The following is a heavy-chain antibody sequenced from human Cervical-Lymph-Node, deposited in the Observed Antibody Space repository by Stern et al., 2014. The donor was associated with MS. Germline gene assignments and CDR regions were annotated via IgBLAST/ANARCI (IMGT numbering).Heavy chain of an antibody. J-gene: IGHJ5*02. V-gene: IGHV4-61*02. D-gene: IGHD3-3*01. CDR3: ARGAYYDFWSGPYPFDP. Sequence: QLQLQESGPGLVKPSQTLSLTCTVSGGSISSGSYYWSWIRQPAGKGLEWIGRIYTSGSTNYNPSLKSPVTISVDTAKNQFSLTLGSVTAADTAVYYCARGAYYDFWSGPYPFDPWGQGTLVTVSS. CDR2: IYTSGST. CDR1: GGSISSGSYY.